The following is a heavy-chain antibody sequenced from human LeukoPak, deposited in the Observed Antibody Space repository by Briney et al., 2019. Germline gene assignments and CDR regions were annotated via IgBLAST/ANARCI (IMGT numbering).Heavy chain of an antibody. V-gene: IGHV3-23*01. CDR3: AKVPYSYGYDY. Sequence: GGSLRLSCAASGFIFSSYAMSWVRQAPGKGLEWVSAISGSGGSTYYADSVKGRFTISRDNSKNTLYLQMNSVRAEDTAVYYCAKVPYSYGYDYWGQGTLVTVSS. D-gene: IGHD5-18*01. J-gene: IGHJ4*02. CDR1: GFIFSSYA. CDR2: ISGSGGST.